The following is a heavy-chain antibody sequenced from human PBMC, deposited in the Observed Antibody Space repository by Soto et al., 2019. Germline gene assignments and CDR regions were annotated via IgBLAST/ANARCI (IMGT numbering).Heavy chain of an antibody. CDR3: AADVEPDAFDI. CDR2: IVVGSGNT. CDR1: GYTFFNYG. Sequence: SVKVSCKASGYTFFNYGVTWVRQAPGQGLEWMGWIVVGSGNTNYAQKFQERVTITRDMSTSTAYMELSSLRSEDTAVYYCAADVEPDAFDIWGQGTMVTVSS. J-gene: IGHJ3*02. V-gene: IGHV1-58*01.